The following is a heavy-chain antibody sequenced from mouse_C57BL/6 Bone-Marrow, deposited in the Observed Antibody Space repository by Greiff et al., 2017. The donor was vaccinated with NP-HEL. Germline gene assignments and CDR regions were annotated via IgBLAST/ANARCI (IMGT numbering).Heavy chain of an antibody. J-gene: IGHJ4*01. D-gene: IGHD1-1*01. CDR1: GYTFTDYY. Sequence: VQLQQSGPELVKPGASVKISCKASGYTFTDYYMNWVKQSHGKSLEWIGDINPNNGGTSYNQKFKGKATLTIDKSSSTAYMELRSLTSEDSAVYYCASGPPYYYGSSYYAMDYWGQGTSVTVTS. CDR3: ASGPPYYYGSSYYAMDY. CDR2: INPNNGGT. V-gene: IGHV1-26*01.